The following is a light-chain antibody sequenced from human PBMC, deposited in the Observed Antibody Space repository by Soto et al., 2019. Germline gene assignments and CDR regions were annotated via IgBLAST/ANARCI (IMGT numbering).Light chain of an antibody. CDR1: SGLSSYA. CDR3: QTWGTAIRV. J-gene: IGLJ3*02. Sequence: QSVLTQSPSASASLGASVKLTCTLSSGLSSYAIAWHQQQPEKGPRYLMKVNSDGSHSKGDGIPDRFSGSGSGAERYLTISSLQSEDEADYYCQTWGTAIRVFGGGTKLTVL. CDR2: VNSDGSH. V-gene: IGLV4-69*01.